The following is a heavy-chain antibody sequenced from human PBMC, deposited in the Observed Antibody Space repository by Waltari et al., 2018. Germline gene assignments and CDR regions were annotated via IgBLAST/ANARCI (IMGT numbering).Heavy chain of an antibody. Sequence: QLQLQESGPGLVKPSETLSLTCPVSGGSISSSSYYWGWIRQPPGKGLEWIGSIYYSGSTYYNPSLKSRVTISVDTSKNRFSLKLSSVTAADTAVYYCARAVSITGTTVDYWGQGTLVTVSS. CDR3: ARAVSITGTTVDY. CDR2: IYYSGST. V-gene: IGHV4-39*07. J-gene: IGHJ4*02. D-gene: IGHD1-7*01. CDR1: GGSISSSSYY.